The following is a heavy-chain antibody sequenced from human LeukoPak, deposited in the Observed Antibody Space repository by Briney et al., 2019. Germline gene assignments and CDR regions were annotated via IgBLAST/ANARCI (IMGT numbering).Heavy chain of an antibody. CDR1: GGSISSSSYY. V-gene: IGHV4-39*07. D-gene: IGHD3-3*01. CDR3: ARVGNEGQLENYFDY. Sequence: PSETLSLTCTVSGGSISSSSYYWGWIRQPPGKGLEWIGSIYYSGSTYYNPSLKSRVTISVDTSKNQFSLKLSSVTAADTAVYYCARVGNEGQLENYFDYWGQGTPVTVSS. J-gene: IGHJ4*02. CDR2: IYYSGST.